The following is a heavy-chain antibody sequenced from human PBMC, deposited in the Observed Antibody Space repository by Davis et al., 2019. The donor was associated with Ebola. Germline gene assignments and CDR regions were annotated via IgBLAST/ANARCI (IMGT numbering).Heavy chain of an antibody. J-gene: IGHJ3*02. Sequence: GESLKISCSASGFTFSSYAMHWVRQAPGKGLEYVSAISSNGGSSYYADSVKGRFTISRDNSKNTLYLQMSSLRAEDTAVYYCVKAGPRTIWGQGTMVTVSS. CDR1: GFTFSSYA. CDR3: VKAGPRTI. V-gene: IGHV3-64D*06. CDR2: ISSNGGSS.